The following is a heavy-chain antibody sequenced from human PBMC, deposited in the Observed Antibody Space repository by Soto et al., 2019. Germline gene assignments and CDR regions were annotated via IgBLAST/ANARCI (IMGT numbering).Heavy chain of an antibody. D-gene: IGHD2-8*01. CDR1: GYTFSRYG. V-gene: IGHV1-18*01. CDR2: ISGYNGDT. Sequence: QGQLVQSGGEVKKSGASVKVSCKASGYTFSRYGISWVRQAPGQGLECMGWISGYNGDTNYAQKFQGRVTMTIDTSTTTAYMELRSLTSDDTAVYYCAKNGQPPYYYYGLDVWGQGTTVTVSS. J-gene: IGHJ6*02. CDR3: AKNGQPPYYYYGLDV.